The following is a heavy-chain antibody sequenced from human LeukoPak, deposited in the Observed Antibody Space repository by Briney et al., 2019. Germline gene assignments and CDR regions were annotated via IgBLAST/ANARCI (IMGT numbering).Heavy chain of an antibody. CDR1: GGTFSSYA. CDR3: ARDRVPYGPFDY. CDR2: IIPIFGTA. V-gene: IGHV1-69*05. D-gene: IGHD3-10*01. Sequence: VKVSCKASGGTFSSYAISWARQAPGQGLEWMGRIIPIFGTANYAQKFQGRVTITTDESTSTAYMELSSLRSEDTAVYYCARDRVPYGPFDYWGQGTLVTVSS. J-gene: IGHJ4*02.